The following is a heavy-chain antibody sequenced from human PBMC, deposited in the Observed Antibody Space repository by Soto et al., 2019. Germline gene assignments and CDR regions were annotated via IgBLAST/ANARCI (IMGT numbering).Heavy chain of an antibody. CDR3: ARGGWSRFDY. CDR1: GFTFSGYW. CDR2: IEEDGSEK. V-gene: IGHV3-7*01. J-gene: IGHJ4*02. D-gene: IGHD6-19*01. Sequence: GGSLRLSCATSGFTFSGYWMSWVRQAPGKGLEWVATIEEDGSEKHYVDSVKGRFTISRDNAKNSLYLQMNSLRAEDTAVYYCARGGWSRFDYWGQGTLVTVSS.